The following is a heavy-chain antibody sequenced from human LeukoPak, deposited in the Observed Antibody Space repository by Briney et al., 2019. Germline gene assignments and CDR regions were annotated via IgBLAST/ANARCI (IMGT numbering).Heavy chain of an antibody. J-gene: IGHJ4*02. V-gene: IGHV4-4*02. CDR1: GGFLSSSNW. Sequence: SGTLSLTCAVSGGFLSSSNWWGGVRQRPGKGLEWSGEIYHSGSTNYNPSLKSRVTISVDKSKNQFSPKLSSVTAADTAVYYCARGEQQLLVTWWFYDYWGQGTLVTVPS. D-gene: IGHD6-19*01. CDR2: IYHSGST. CDR3: ARGEQQLLVTWWFYDY.